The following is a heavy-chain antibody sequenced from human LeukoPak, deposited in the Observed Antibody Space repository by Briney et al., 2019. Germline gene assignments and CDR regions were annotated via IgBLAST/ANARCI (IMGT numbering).Heavy chain of an antibody. CDR1: GFTFSTYA. D-gene: IGHD6-19*01. CDR3: AKDIAVTGPGDYFDY. J-gene: IGHJ4*02. V-gene: IGHV3-23*01. CDR2: ISGSGGST. Sequence: GGSLRLSCAASGFTFSTYAMSWVRQAPGKGLGWVSAISGSGGSTYYADSVKGRFTISRDNSKNTLYLQMNSLRAEDTAVYYCAKDIAVTGPGDYFDYWGQGTLVTVSS.